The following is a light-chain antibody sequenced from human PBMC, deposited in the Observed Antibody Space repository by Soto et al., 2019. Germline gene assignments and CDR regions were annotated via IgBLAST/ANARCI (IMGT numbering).Light chain of an antibody. CDR3: QQSYGTPIT. CDR2: AAS. Sequence: DIQMTQSPSSLPASVGDRVTITCRASQSISSYLNWYRQKPGKAPKLLIYAASSLQSGVPSRFSGSGSGTDFTLTISSLQPEDFATYYCQQSYGTPITFGQGTRLEIK. V-gene: IGKV1-39*01. J-gene: IGKJ5*01. CDR1: QSISSY.